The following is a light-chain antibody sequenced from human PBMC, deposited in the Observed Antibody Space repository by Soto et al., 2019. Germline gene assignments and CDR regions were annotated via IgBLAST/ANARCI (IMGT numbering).Light chain of an antibody. CDR2: SNT. CDR3: AAWDDSLNGPNVV. J-gene: IGLJ2*01. V-gene: IGLV1-44*01. CDR1: SSNIGSNT. Sequence: QSVLTQPPSASGTPGQRVTISCSGSSSNIGSNTVNWYQQLPGTAPKLLIYSNTQRPSGVPDRFSGSKSGTSASLAISGLQSEDEADYYCAAWDDSLNGPNVVFGGGTKVTVL.